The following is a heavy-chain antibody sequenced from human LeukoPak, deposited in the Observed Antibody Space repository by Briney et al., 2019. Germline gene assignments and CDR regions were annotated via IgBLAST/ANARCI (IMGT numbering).Heavy chain of an antibody. CDR2: INHSGST. Sequence: SETLSLTCAVYGGSFSGYYWSWIRQPPGKGLEWIGEINHSGSTNYNPSLKSRVTISVDTSKNQFSLKLSSVTAADTAVYYRARDQGSSIVVVPAEVYYYYYYMDVWGKGTTVTVSS. V-gene: IGHV4-34*01. CDR1: GGSFSGYY. CDR3: ARDQGSSIVVVPAEVYYYYYYMDV. D-gene: IGHD2-2*01. J-gene: IGHJ6*03.